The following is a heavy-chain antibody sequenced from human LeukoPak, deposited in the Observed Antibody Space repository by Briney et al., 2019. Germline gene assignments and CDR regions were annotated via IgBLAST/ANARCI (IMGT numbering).Heavy chain of an antibody. D-gene: IGHD3-16*01. V-gene: IGHV1-69*13. CDR3: TTGVRSRDYDYVWGSRPSDYFYYGMDF. J-gene: IGHJ6*02. CDR2: IIPIFGTA. CDR1: GGTFSSYA. Sequence: ASVKVSCKASGGTFSSYAISWVRQAPGQGLEWMGGIIPIFGTANYAQKFQGRVTITADESTSTAYMELSSLRSEDTAVYYCTTGVRSRDYDYVWGSRPSDYFYYGMDFWGQGTTVTVSS.